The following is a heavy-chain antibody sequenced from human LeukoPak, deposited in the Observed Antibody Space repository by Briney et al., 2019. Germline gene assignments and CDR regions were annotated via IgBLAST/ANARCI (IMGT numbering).Heavy chain of an antibody. J-gene: IGHJ4*02. CDR3: AKDLLSIGPIDY. CDR1: GFTFSSYA. CDR2: ISYDGSNK. Sequence: QPGRSLRLSCAASGFTFSSYAMHWVRQAPGKGLEWVAVISYDGSNKYYADSVKGRFTISRDNSKNTLYLQMNSLRAEDTAVYYCAKDLLSIGPIDYWGQGTLVSVSS. V-gene: IGHV3-30*04. D-gene: IGHD5/OR15-5a*01.